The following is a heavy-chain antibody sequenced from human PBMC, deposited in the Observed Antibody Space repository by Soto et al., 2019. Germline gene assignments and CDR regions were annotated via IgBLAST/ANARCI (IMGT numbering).Heavy chain of an antibody. Sequence: QVQLVESGGGVVQPGRSLRLSCAASGFTFSSYGMHWVRQAPGKGLEWVAVISYDGSNKYYADSVKGRFTISRDNSKNTPYLQMNSLRAEDTAVYYCAKVGLYYYDSSGYYPLDYWGQGTLVTVSS. CDR1: GFTFSSYG. J-gene: IGHJ4*02. D-gene: IGHD3-22*01. CDR2: ISYDGSNK. V-gene: IGHV3-30*18. CDR3: AKVGLYYYDSSGYYPLDY.